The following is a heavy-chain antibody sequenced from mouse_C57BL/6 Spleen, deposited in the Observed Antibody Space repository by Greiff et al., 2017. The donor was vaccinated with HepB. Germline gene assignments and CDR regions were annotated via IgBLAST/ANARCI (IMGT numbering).Heavy chain of an antibody. CDR1: GYTFTDYE. Sequence: QVQLQQSGAELVRPGASVTLSCKASGYTFTDYEMHWVKQTPVHGLEWIGAIDPETGGNAYNQKFKGKAILTADKSSSTAYMELRSLTSEDSAFYYCTRWDTTVVARDYWGQGTTLTVSS. CDR3: TRWDTTVVARDY. J-gene: IGHJ2*01. D-gene: IGHD1-1*01. V-gene: IGHV1-15*01. CDR2: IDPETGGN.